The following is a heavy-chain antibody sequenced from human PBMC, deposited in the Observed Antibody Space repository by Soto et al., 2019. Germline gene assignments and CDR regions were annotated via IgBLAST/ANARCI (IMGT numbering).Heavy chain of an antibody. D-gene: IGHD2-15*01. V-gene: IGHV1-69*02. Sequence: QVQLVQSGAEVKKPGSSVKVSCKASGGTFSSYTISWVRQAPGQGLEWMGRIIPILGIANYAQKFQGRVTITTDKSTSTAYMELSSLRSEDTGVYYCARVQGYCSGGSCYPFDPWCQGTLVTVSS. CDR1: GGTFSSYT. CDR2: IIPILGIA. J-gene: IGHJ5*02. CDR3: ARVQGYCSGGSCYPFDP.